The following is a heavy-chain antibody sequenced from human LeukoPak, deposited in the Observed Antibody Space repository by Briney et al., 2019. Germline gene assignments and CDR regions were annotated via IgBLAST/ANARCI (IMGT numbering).Heavy chain of an antibody. CDR2: IQHSGNI. CDR1: GGSINSIYW. J-gene: IGHJ5*02. D-gene: IGHD3-3*01. V-gene: IGHV4-4*02. Sequence: SGTLSLTCAVSGGSINSIYWWSWVRQPPGKGLEWIGEIQHSGNINYNLSLKSRVTISVDKSKNQFSPTVTSVTAADTAIYYCARNYESGYSIGPWGQGTLVTVSS. CDR3: ARNYESGYSIGP.